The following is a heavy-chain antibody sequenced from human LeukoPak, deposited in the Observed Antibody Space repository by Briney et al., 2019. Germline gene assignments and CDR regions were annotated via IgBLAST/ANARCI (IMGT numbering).Heavy chain of an antibody. CDR3: ARVDFWSGSRYFDY. Sequence: GGSLRLSCAASGFTFSSYWMSWVRQAPGKGLEWVANIKQDGSEKYYVDSVKGRFTISRDNAKNSLYLQMSSLRAEDTAVYYCARVDFWSGSRYFDYWGQGTLVTVSS. J-gene: IGHJ4*02. V-gene: IGHV3-7*01. CDR2: IKQDGSEK. D-gene: IGHD3-3*01. CDR1: GFTFSSYW.